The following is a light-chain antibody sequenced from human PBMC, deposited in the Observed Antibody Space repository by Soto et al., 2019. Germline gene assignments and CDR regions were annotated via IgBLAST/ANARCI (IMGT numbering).Light chain of an antibody. J-gene: IGKJ1*01. Sequence: EIVLTQSPGTLSLSPGERATLSCRASQSVSSNYLAWYQQKPGQAPRLLIYVASSRATGIPDRFSGSGSGADFTLTISRLEPEDFAVYYCQQYGSSPPEKTFGQGTKVELK. CDR1: QSVSSNY. V-gene: IGKV3-20*01. CDR3: QQYGSSPPEKT. CDR2: VAS.